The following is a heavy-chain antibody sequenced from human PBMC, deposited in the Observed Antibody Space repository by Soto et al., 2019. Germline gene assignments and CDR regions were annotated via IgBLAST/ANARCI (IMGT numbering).Heavy chain of an antibody. CDR1: GYSITSGYC. CDR2: IYHSGNT. V-gene: IGHV4-38-2*01. CDR3: ARHRDYYGSGSPYSWFDP. J-gene: IGHJ5*02. D-gene: IGHD3-10*01. Sequence: SETLSLTCAVSGYSITSGYCWGWIRQPPGKGLEWIANIYHSGNTYYNPSLRSRVTISVDTSKNQFSLRLTSVTAADTAVYFCARHRDYYGSGSPYSWFDPWGQGTLVTVSS.